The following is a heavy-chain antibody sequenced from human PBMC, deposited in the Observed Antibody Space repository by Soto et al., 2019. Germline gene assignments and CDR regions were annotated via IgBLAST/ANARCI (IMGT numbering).Heavy chain of an antibody. CDR1: GYTFTSYG. D-gene: IGHD2-8*01. J-gene: IGHJ4*02. V-gene: IGHV1-18*01. CDR3: ARYGDIVLMVYAEFDY. Sequence: GASVKVSCKASGYTFTSYGISCVRQAPGQGLEWMGWISAYNGNTNYAQKLQGRVTMTTDTSTSTAYMELRSLRSDDTAVYYCARYGDIVLMVYAEFDYWGQGTLVTVSS. CDR2: ISAYNGNT.